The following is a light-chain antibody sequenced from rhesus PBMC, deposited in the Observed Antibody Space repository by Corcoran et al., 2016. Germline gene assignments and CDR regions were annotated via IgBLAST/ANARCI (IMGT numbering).Light chain of an antibody. CDR1: ESVGSY. V-gene: IGKV3-40*03. J-gene: IGKJ3*01. CDR2: SAY. CDR3: QQYNDLIPLT. Sequence: EIVMTQSPATLSLSPGETATLSCRAIESVGSYLAWYQQNPGQAPKLLVHSAYFRATGITDRFRGSGCRTEFPLTISSLVPGSVAVYPCQQYNDLIPLTFGPGTKLDIK.